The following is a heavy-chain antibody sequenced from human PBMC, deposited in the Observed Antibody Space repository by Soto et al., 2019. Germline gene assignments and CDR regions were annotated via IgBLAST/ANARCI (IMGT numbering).Heavy chain of an antibody. CDR1: GYTFTAHY. V-gene: IGHV1-2*02. Sequence: XSVKVSCKASGYTFTAHYLHWVRQAPGQGLEWMGWINPYSGDTNYAQKFQGRVTMTRDTSINTGYMELTRLTYDDTAVYFCARDRRGSGTYDAKDVWGQGTTVTVSS. J-gene: IGHJ6*02. CDR2: INPYSGDT. D-gene: IGHD3-10*01. CDR3: ARDRRGSGTYDAKDV.